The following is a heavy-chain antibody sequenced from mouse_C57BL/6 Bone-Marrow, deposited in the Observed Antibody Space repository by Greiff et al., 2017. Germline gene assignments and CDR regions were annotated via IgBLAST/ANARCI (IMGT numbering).Heavy chain of an antibody. J-gene: IGHJ1*03. Sequence: QVQLQQSGAELVKPGASVKISCKASGYAFSSYWMNWVKQRPGKGLEWIGQIYPGDGDTNYNGKFKGKATLTADKSSSTAYMQLSSLTSEDSAVYFCARRSITTVVAHWYFDVWGTGTTVTVSS. V-gene: IGHV1-80*01. CDR2: IYPGDGDT. D-gene: IGHD1-1*01. CDR3: ARRSITTVVAHWYFDV. CDR1: GYAFSSYW.